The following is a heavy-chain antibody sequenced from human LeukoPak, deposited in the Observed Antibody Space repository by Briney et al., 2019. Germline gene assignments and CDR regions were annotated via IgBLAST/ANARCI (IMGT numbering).Heavy chain of an antibody. CDR2: INHSGST. Sequence: SETLSLTCAVYGGSFIGYYWSSIRQPPGKGLEWIGEINHSGSTNYNPSLKSRVTISVDMSKNQFSLKLSSVTAADTAVYYCSRGTLSAPLLSWGQGTLVTVSS. CDR1: GGSFIGYY. V-gene: IGHV4-34*01. CDR3: SRGTLSAPLLS. D-gene: IGHD3-10*01. J-gene: IGHJ5*02.